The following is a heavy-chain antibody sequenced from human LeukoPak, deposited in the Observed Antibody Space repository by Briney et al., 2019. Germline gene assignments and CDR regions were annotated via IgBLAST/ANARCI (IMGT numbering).Heavy chain of an antibody. V-gene: IGHV3-66*01. D-gene: IGHD6-13*01. CDR3: ASSMIAAAGQRWGFDY. Sequence: PGGSLRLSCAASGFTVSSNYMSWVRQAPGKGLEWVSVIYSGGSTYYADSVKGRFTISRDNSKNTLYLQMNSLRAEDTAVYYCASSMIAAAGQRWGFDYWGQGTLVTVSS. CDR2: IYSGGST. J-gene: IGHJ4*02. CDR1: GFTVSSNY.